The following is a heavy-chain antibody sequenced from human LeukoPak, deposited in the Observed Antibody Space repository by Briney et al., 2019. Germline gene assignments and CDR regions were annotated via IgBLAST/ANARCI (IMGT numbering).Heavy chain of an antibody. J-gene: IGHJ4*02. CDR3: ARVGVDYSGNIIKYFFDY. CDR1: GGSISSYY. V-gene: IGHV4-4*07. Sequence: SETLSLTCTVSGGSISSYYWSWIRQPAGKGLEWIGRIYTSGSTNYNHSLKSRVIISVDTSKNQFSLKLSPVTAADTAVYYCARVGVDYSGNIIKYFFDYWGQGTLVTVSS. D-gene: IGHD4-23*01. CDR2: IYTSGST.